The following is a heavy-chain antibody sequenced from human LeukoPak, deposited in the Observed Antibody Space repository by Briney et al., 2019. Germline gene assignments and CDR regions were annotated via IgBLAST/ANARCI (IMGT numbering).Heavy chain of an antibody. V-gene: IGHV3-13*01. CDR3: ARAVPMARGVNFYDY. D-gene: IGHD3-10*01. J-gene: IGHJ4*02. Sequence: GGFLRLSCAASGFTFSSSDMHWVRQATGKGLEWVSAIGTTGDTYYPGSVKGRFTISRENARNSLYLQMNSLRVGDTAVYYCARAVPMARGVNFYDYWGQGTLVTVSS. CDR1: GFTFSSSD. CDR2: IGTTGDT.